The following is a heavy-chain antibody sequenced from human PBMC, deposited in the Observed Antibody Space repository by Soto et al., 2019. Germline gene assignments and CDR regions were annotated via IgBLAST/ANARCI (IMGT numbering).Heavy chain of an antibody. CDR2: ISSSSSYI. V-gene: IGHV3-21*01. J-gene: IGHJ3*02. CDR1: GFTFSSYS. D-gene: IGHD3-10*01. CDR3: ARDSGYAYAFDI. Sequence: EVQLVESGGGLVKPGGSLRLSCAASGFTFSSYSMNWVRQAPGKGLEWVSSISSSSSYIYYADSVKGRFTISRDNAKNSLYLQMNSLRAEDTAVYYGARDSGYAYAFDIWGQGTMVTVSS.